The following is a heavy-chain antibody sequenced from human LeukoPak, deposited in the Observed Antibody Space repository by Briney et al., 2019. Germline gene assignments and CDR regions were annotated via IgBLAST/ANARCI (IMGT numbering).Heavy chain of an antibody. D-gene: IGHD6-6*01. J-gene: IGHJ4*02. Sequence: GGSLRLSCAASGFTFSRHSMAWVRQAPGKGLGWVSAIRGSGDTALYADPVKGRFTISRDNLKNIVYLEMTSLRAEATATYYCAKVTWESRPPDCNSWGPGTLVTVPS. CDR1: GFTFSRHS. V-gene: IGHV3-23*01. CDR3: AKVTWESRPPDCNS. CDR2: IRGSGDTA.